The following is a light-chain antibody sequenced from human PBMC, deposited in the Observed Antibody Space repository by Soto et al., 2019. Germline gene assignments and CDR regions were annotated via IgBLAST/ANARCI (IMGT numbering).Light chain of an antibody. J-gene: IGKJ4*02. V-gene: IGKV1-6*01. CDR3: IQDYNFQLT. CDR1: QIISSY. Sequence: QMTQSPSSLSASVGDRVTITCRASQIISSYLNWYQQKTGKEPKILIYDASSLQSGVPSRFSGSGSGTDLTLTISSLQHEDFATYYCIQDYNFQLTFGGGTKVDIK. CDR2: DAS.